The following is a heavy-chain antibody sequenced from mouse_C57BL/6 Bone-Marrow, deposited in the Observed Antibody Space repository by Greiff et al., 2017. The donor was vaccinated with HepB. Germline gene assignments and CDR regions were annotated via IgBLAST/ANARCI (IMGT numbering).Heavy chain of an antibody. Sequence: EVQGVESGGDLVKPGGSLKLSCAASGFTFSSYGMSWVRQTPDKRLEWVATISSGGSYTYYPDSVKGRFTISRDNAKNTLYLQMSSLKSEGTAMYYCASLYYSNYLYYWGQGTTLTVSS. CDR1: GFTFSSYG. D-gene: IGHD2-5*01. J-gene: IGHJ2*01. CDR2: ISSGGSYT. V-gene: IGHV5-6*01. CDR3: ASLYYSNYLYY.